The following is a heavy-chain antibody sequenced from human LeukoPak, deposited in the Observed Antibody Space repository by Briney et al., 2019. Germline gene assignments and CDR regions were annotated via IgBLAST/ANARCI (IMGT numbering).Heavy chain of an antibody. Sequence: GGSLRLSCAASGFTFSRYWVHWVRQVPGKGLVWVSRISSDGSNIIYADSVKGRFTISRDNAKSTLYLEMNSLRAEDTAVYFCSRDQTTAGPSTVDCWGQGTLVTVSP. J-gene: IGHJ4*02. CDR3: SRDQTTAGPSTVDC. CDR2: ISSDGSNI. D-gene: IGHD4-11*01. CDR1: GFTFSRYW. V-gene: IGHV3-74*01.